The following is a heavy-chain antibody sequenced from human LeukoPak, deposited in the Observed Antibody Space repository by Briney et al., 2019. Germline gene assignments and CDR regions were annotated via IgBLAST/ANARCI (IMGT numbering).Heavy chain of an antibody. V-gene: IGHV3-30*18. D-gene: IGHD2-21*02. Sequence: GRSLRLSCAASGFTFSDYGMRWVRQAPDKGLEWVAVISYDGNNKYYADSVKGRFTISRDNSKNTLYLQMNSLRAEDTAVYYCAKDSGFVSDNYYGMDVWGQGTTVTVSS. CDR1: GFTFSDYG. CDR2: ISYDGNNK. CDR3: AKDSGFVSDNYYGMDV. J-gene: IGHJ6*02.